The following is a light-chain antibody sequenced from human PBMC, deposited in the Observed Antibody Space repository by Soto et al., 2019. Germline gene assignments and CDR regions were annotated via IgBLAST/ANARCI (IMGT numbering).Light chain of an antibody. CDR3: MQALQTRT. CDR1: QSLLHSNGYNY. Sequence: DIVMTQSPLSLPVTPGAPDSISCRSSQSLLHSNGYNYLDWYLQKPGQSPQLLIYLGSNRASGVPDRFSGSGSGTDFTLKISRVEAEDVGVYYCMQALQTRTFGQGTKLEIK. CDR2: LGS. J-gene: IGKJ2*01. V-gene: IGKV2-28*01.